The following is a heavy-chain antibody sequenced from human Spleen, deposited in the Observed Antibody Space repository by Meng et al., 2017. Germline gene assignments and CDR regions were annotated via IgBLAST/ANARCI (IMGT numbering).Heavy chain of an antibody. J-gene: IGHJ4*02. Sequence: ASVKVSCKASGYTFTSYGISWVRQAPGQGLEWMGWINTGNGNTKFSQKLQGRLTIIRDTSASTAYMELSSLISEDTAVYYCASADLAVAGSYFDYWGQGTLVTVSS. CDR1: GYTFTSYG. D-gene: IGHD6-19*01. CDR3: ASADLAVAGSYFDY. CDR2: INTGNGNT. V-gene: IGHV1-18*01.